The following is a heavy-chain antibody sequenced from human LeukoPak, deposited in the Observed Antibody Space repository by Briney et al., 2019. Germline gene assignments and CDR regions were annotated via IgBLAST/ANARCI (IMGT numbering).Heavy chain of an antibody. CDR3: ARGPRNDS. V-gene: IGHV1-8*01. CDR1: GYPFTTWE. CDR2: VHPNSGNT. Sequence: GASAKVSCKTSGYPFTTWEINWVRQAAGQGLEWMGWVHPNSGNTAYAQKLQGRVTMTRDTSISTAYMEVSGLRSDDTAVYFCARGPRNDSWGQGTLVTVSS. J-gene: IGHJ5*01. D-gene: IGHD1-14*01.